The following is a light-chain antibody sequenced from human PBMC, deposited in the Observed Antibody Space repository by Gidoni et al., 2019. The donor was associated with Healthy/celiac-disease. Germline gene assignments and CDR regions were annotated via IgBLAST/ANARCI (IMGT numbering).Light chain of an antibody. CDR3: QHYGSLWT. CDR1: QSISDW. J-gene: IGKJ1*01. CDR2: KAS. Sequence: DIQMTQSPSTLSASVGDRVTITCRASQSISDWLAWYQQKPGEAPNLLIYKASRLESGVPSRFSGSGSGTEFALTISSLQPNDLATYYCQHYGSLWTFGQGPKVEIK. V-gene: IGKV1-5*03.